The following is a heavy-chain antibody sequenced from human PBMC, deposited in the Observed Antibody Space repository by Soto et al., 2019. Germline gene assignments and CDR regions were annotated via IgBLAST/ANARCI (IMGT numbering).Heavy chain of an antibody. V-gene: IGHV4-38-2*01. J-gene: IGHJ4*02. CDR3: ARTHSGSYYSVFNY. D-gene: IGHD1-26*01. CDR2: IYRSGTT. CDR1: NFSISSGYY. Sequence: PSETLSLTCVVSNFSISSGYYWGWIRQSPGKGLEWIASIYRSGTTSYNPSLNSRVTISVDTSKNQFSLMLTAVTAADTAVYYCARTHSGSYYSVFNYWGRGSLVTVSS.